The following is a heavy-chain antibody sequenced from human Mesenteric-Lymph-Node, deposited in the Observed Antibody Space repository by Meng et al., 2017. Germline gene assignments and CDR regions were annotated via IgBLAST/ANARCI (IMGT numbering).Heavy chain of an antibody. V-gene: IGHV4-59*01. D-gene: IGHD6-13*01. J-gene: IGHJ4*02. Sequence: GSLRLSCTVSGGSISSYYWSWIRQPPGKGLEWIGYIYYSGSTNYNPSLKSRVTISVDTSKNQFSLKLSSVTAADTAVYYCARDSLVRRYFDYWGQGTLVTVSS. CDR1: GGSISSYY. CDR2: IYYSGST. CDR3: ARDSLVRRYFDY.